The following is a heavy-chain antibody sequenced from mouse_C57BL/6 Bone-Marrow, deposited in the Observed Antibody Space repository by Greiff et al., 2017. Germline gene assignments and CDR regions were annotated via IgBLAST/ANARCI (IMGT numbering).Heavy chain of an antibody. CDR1: GYSFTDYN. J-gene: IGHJ4*01. CDR3: ARGYDYDYAMDY. Sequence: EVQLQQSGPELVKPGASVKISCKASGYSFTDYNMNWVKQSNGKSLEWIGVINPNYGTTSYNQKFKGKATLTVDQSSSTAYMQLNRLTSEDSAVYSFARGYDYDYAMDYWGQGTSVTVSS. CDR2: INPNYGTT. V-gene: IGHV1-39*01. D-gene: IGHD2-4*01.